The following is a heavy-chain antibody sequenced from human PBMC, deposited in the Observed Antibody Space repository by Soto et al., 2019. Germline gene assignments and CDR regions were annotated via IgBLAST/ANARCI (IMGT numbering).Heavy chain of an antibody. D-gene: IGHD3-22*01. CDR1: GGSISSGGYY. CDR2: IYYSGST. Sequence: QVQLQESGPGLVKPSQTLSLTCTVSGGSISSGGYYWSWIRQHPGKGLEWIGYIYYSGSTYYNPSLKSRVTISVDTSKNQFSLKLSSVTAADTAVYYCARSYDSSGYYFLGYWGQGTLVTVSA. J-gene: IGHJ4*02. V-gene: IGHV4-31*03. CDR3: ARSYDSSGYYFLGY.